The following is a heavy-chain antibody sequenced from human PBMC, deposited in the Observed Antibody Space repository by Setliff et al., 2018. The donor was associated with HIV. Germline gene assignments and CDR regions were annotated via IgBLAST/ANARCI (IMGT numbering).Heavy chain of an antibody. V-gene: IGHV1-8*02. CDR3: ARVRYWSHDAFDI. CDR2: MNPNSGNT. CDR1: GYTFTSYD. J-gene: IGHJ3*02. D-gene: IGHD2-8*02. Sequence: ASVKVSCKASGYTFTSYDINWVRQATGQGLEWMGWMNPNSGNTAYAQKFQGRVTMPRNTSISTAYMELSSLRSEDTAVYYCARVRYWSHDAFDIWGQGTMVTVSS.